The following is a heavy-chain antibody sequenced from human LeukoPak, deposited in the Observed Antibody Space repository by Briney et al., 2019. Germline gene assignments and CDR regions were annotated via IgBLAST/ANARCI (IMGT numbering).Heavy chain of an antibody. D-gene: IGHD3-3*01. CDR1: GYSFTTYW. V-gene: IGHV5-51*01. CDR2: IYPGDSDT. J-gene: IGHJ4*02. Sequence: GESLKISCKGSGYSFTTYWIGWVRQMPGKGLEWMGIIYPGDSDTRYSPSFQGQVTISADKSISTAYLQWSSLKASDTAMYYCARHENDFWSGYKDWGQGTLVTVSS. CDR3: ARHENDFWSGYKD.